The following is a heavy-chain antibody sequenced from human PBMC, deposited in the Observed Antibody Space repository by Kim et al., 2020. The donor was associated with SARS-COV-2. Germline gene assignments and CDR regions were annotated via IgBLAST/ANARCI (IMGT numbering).Heavy chain of an antibody. J-gene: IGHJ6*02. CDR3: ARDGTTGTTRGSYGMDV. Sequence: AKGRFTISRDNAKNTLYLQMSSLRAEDTAVYYCARDGTTGTTRGSYGMDVWGQGTTVTVSS. V-gene: IGHV3-74*01. D-gene: IGHD1-1*01.